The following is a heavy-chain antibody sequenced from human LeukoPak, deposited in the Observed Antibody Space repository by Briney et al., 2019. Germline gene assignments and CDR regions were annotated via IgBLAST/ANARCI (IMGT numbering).Heavy chain of an antibody. J-gene: IGHJ4*02. CDR2: MYYSGST. D-gene: IGHD1-26*01. Sequence: SEALSLTCTVSGASVSSYYWSWIRQPPGKGLEWIGYMYYSGSTNYNPSLKSRVTMSVDTSKNQFSLNLSSVTAADTAMYYCASRRVSGYSGSIEYWGQGSLVTVSS. CDR3: ASRRVSGYSGSIEY. CDR1: GASVSSYY. V-gene: IGHV4-59*02.